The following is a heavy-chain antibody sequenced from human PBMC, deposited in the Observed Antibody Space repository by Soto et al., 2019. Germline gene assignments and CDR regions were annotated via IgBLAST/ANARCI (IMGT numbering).Heavy chain of an antibody. CDR2: IIPIFGTA. V-gene: IGHV1-69*13. J-gene: IGHJ6*02. CDR3: ARGVLPYHDFWSGYYTEDGMDV. D-gene: IGHD3-3*01. CDR1: GGTFSSYA. Sequence: SVKVSCKASGGTFSSYAISWVRQAPGQGLEWMGGIIPIFGTANYAQKFQGRVTITADESTSTAYMELSSLRSEDTAVYYCARGVLPYHDFWSGYYTEDGMDVWGQGTTVTVS.